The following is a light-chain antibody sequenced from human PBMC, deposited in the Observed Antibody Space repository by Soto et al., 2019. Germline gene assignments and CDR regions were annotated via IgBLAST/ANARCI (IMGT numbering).Light chain of an antibody. CDR3: QQYHSYPWT. CDR2: GAS. V-gene: IGKV1-5*01. J-gene: IGKJ1*01. Sequence: DIQMTQSPSTLSASLGDRVTITCRASQSIDSWLAWYQQKPGKAPKVLIHGASSLESGVPSRFSGRGSGTEFTLTISSLQPDDFTTYCCQQYHSYPWTFGQGTKVDNK. CDR1: QSIDSW.